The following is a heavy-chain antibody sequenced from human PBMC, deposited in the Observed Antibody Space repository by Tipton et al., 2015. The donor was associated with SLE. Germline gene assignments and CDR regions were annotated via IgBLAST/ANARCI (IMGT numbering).Heavy chain of an antibody. J-gene: IGHJ4*02. D-gene: IGHD3-22*01. CDR3: ARDPYYYDSTGSPYTY. V-gene: IGHV4-4*07. Sequence: TLSLTCTVSGGSISSYYWSWIRQPAGGGLEWIGRIYTNENTNYNPSLKSRVTMSVDTSKNHFSLKLISVTAADTAVYYCARDPYYYDSTGSPYTYWGQGRLVTVSS. CDR1: GGSISSYY. CDR2: IYTNENT.